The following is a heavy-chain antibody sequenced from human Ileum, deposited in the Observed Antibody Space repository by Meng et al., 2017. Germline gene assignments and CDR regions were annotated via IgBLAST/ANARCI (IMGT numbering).Heavy chain of an antibody. CDR1: GDSLTSVNTQ. CDR2: IYYDGNT. D-gene: IGHD5-18*01. CDR3: AREFYVDTAMVIDS. V-gene: IGHV4-30-4*01. J-gene: IGHJ4*02. Sequence: QVQLQESGPGLVKPSQTLSLTFTVSGDSLTSVNTQWSWIRQSPGKGPEYIGYIYYDGNTYYNPSLKSRLIISIDTPRNEFSLRLNSVTAADTAVYYCAREFYVDTAMVIDSWGQGTLVTVSS.